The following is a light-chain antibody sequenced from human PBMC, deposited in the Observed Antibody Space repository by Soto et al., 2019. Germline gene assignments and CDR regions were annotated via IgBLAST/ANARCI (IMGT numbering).Light chain of an antibody. CDR3: SSYAGNNNVL. V-gene: IGLV2-8*01. Sequence: QSALTQPPSASGSPGQSVAISCTGTSSDVGAYESVSWYQHHPGKAPKLLIYEVNKRTSGVPDRFSASKSAYTASLTVSGLQAEDEADYYCSSYAGNNNVLFGGGTKVTVL. CDR1: SSDVGAYES. CDR2: EVN. J-gene: IGLJ3*02.